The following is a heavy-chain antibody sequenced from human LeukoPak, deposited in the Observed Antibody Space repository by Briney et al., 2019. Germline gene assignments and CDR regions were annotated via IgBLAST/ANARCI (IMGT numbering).Heavy chain of an antibody. V-gene: IGHV3-21*01. CDR3: AIYCSSSRWLYYYHIDV. CDR1: GFTFSNYS. J-gene: IGHJ6*03. CDR2: ISSGNSYI. Sequence: PGGSLRLSCAASGFTFSNYSMNWVRQAPGRGLEWVSFISSGNSYIYYADSVKGRFTISRDDAKNSLYLQMNSLRAEDTAVYYCAIYCSSSRWLYYYHIDVWGKGTAVSVSS. D-gene: IGHD2-2*01.